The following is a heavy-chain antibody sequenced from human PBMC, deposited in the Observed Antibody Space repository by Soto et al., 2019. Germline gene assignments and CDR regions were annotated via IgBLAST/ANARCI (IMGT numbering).Heavy chain of an antibody. V-gene: IGHV1-69*13. J-gene: IGHJ4*02. CDR1: AGTFSSYA. D-gene: IGHD4-17*01. Sequence: SVKVSCKASAGTFSSYAISWVRQAPGQGLEWMGGIIPIFGTANYAQKFQGRVTITADESTSTAYMELSSLRSEDTAVYYCARRPGDYGDPFDYWGQGTLVTVSS. CDR2: IIPIFGTA. CDR3: ARRPGDYGDPFDY.